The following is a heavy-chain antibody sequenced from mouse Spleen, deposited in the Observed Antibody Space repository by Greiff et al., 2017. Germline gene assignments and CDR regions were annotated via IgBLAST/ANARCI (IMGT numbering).Heavy chain of an antibody. V-gene: IGHV3-8*01. CDR1: GYSITSDY. J-gene: IGHJ1*01. CDR2: ISYSGST. CDR3: ARSHGSSYWYFDV. Sequence: EVKVVESGPGLAKPSQTLSLTCSVTGYSITSDYWNWIRKFPGNKLEYMGYISYSGSTYYNPSLKSRISITRDTSKNQYYLQLNSVTTEDTATYYCARSHGSSYWYFDVWGAGTTVTVSS. D-gene: IGHD1-1*01.